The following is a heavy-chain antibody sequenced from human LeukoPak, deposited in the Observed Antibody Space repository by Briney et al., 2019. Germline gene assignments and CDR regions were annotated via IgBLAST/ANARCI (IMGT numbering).Heavy chain of an antibody. Sequence: ASVNVSCTASGYTFTIYGISWVRQAPGQGLEWMGWISAYNGNTNYAQKLQGRVTMTTDTSTSTAYMELRSLRSDDTAVYYCARVMLSSGYYVGWFDPWGQGALVTVSS. D-gene: IGHD3-22*01. CDR2: ISAYNGNT. J-gene: IGHJ5*02. V-gene: IGHV1-18*01. CDR3: ARVMLSSGYYVGWFDP. CDR1: GYTFTIYG.